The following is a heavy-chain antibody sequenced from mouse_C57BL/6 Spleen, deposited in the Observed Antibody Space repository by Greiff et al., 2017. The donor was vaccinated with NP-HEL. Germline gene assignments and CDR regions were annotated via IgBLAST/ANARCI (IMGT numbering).Heavy chain of an antibody. Sequence: DVKLQESGPGMVKPSQSLSLTCTVTGYSITSGYDWHWIRHFPGNKLEWMGYISYSGSTNYNPSLKSRISITHDPSKNHFFLKLNSVTTEDTATYYCARGYYGWFAYWGQGTLVTVSA. CDR3: ARGYYGWFAY. CDR2: ISYSGST. CDR1: GYSITSGYD. V-gene: IGHV3-1*01. D-gene: IGHD1-1*01. J-gene: IGHJ3*01.